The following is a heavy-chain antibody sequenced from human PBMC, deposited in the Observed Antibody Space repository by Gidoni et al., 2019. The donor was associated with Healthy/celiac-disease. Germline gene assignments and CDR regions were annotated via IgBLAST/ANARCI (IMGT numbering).Heavy chain of an antibody. D-gene: IGHD1-1*01. CDR3: ARELESHPYGMDV. J-gene: IGHJ6*02. V-gene: IGHV3-7*01. CDR2: IKQDGSEK. Sequence: VQLVESGGGLVQPGGSLRLSCAASGFTFSSYWMSWVRQAPGKGLEWVANIKQDGSEKYYVDSVKGRFTISRDNAKNSLYLQMNSLRAEDTAVYYCARELESHPYGMDVWGQGTTVTVSS. CDR1: GFTFSSYW.